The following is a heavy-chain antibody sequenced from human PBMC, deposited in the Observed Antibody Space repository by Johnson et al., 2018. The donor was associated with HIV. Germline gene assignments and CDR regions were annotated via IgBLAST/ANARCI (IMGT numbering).Heavy chain of an antibody. CDR2: ISYDGSNQ. V-gene: IGHV3-30*18. J-gene: IGHJ3*02. D-gene: IGHD4-23*01. CDR1: GFTFSSYG. Sequence: QVQLVESGGGVVQPGRSLRLSCAASGFTFSSYGMHWVRQAPGKGLEWVAVISYDGSNQYYADSVKGRFTISGDNSKNTLYLQMNSLRAEDTAVYYCAKEEGLRRELFADDAFDIWGQGTMVTVSS. CDR3: AKEEGLRRELFADDAFDI.